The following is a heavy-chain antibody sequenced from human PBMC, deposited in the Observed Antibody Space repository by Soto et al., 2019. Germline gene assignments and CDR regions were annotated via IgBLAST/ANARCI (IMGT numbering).Heavy chain of an antibody. CDR2: INPSGGST. J-gene: IGHJ4*02. D-gene: IGHD1-1*01. Sequence: QVQLVQSGAEVKKPGASVKVSCKASGYTFTSYYMHWVRQAPGQGLEWMGIINPSGGSTSYAQKFQGRVTMTRDTATSTVYMALSSLRSEDTAVYYCARDVRVGERRDYWGQGTLVTVSS. V-gene: IGHV1-46*03. CDR3: ARDVRVGERRDY. CDR1: GYTFTSYY.